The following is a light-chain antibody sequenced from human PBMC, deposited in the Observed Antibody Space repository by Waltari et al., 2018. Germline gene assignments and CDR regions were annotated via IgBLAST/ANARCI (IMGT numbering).Light chain of an antibody. Sequence: QSVLTQPPSASGTPGQRVPIPCSGSRSNHGNHYVYWYQQLPGTAPKLLIYRNNQRPSGVPDRFSGSKSGTSASLAISGLRSEDEADYYCAVWDDSLSGRVFGGGTKVTVL. CDR1: RSNHGNHY. CDR2: RNN. CDR3: AVWDDSLSGRV. J-gene: IGLJ3*02. V-gene: IGLV1-47*01.